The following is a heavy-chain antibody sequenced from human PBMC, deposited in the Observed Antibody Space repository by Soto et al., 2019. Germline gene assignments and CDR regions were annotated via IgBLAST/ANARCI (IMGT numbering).Heavy chain of an antibody. CDR3: ARGERYCSSTSCYHKYYDILTGYPRGAFDI. CDR2: INPNSGGT. CDR1: GYTFTGYY. J-gene: IGHJ3*02. Sequence: ASVKVSCKASGYTFTGYYMHWVRRAPGQGLEWMGWINPNSGGTNYAQKFQGWVTMTRDTSISTAYMELSRLRSDDTAVYYCARGERYCSSTSCYHKYYDILTGYPRGAFDIWGQGTMVTVSS. V-gene: IGHV1-2*04. D-gene: IGHD2-2*01.